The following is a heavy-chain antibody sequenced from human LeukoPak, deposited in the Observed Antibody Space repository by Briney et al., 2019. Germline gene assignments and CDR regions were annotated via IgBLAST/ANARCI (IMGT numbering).Heavy chain of an antibody. J-gene: IGHJ4*02. D-gene: IGHD5-24*01. Sequence: SVKVSCKASGGTFSSYAISWVRQAPGQGLEWMGGIIPIFGTANYAQKFQGRVTITADESTSTAYMELSSLRSEDTAVYCCARRSRDGYSYFDYWGQGTLVTVSS. CDR2: IIPIFGTA. CDR3: ARRSRDGYSYFDY. V-gene: IGHV1-69*01. CDR1: GGTFSSYA.